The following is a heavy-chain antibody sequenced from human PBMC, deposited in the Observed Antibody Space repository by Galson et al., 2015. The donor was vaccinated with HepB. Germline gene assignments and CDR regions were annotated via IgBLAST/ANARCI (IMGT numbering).Heavy chain of an antibody. CDR1: GFTFSSYA. Sequence: SLRLSCAASGFTFSSYAMSWVRQAPGKGLEWVSAISGSGGTTYYAHSVKGRFTISRDNSKKTLSLQMNSLRTEDTAVYYCTKWPVGGSYRFGDAFDIWGQGTMVSVAS. CDR3: TKWPVGGSYRFGDAFDI. J-gene: IGHJ3*02. V-gene: IGHV3-23*01. D-gene: IGHD3-16*02. CDR2: ISGSGGTT.